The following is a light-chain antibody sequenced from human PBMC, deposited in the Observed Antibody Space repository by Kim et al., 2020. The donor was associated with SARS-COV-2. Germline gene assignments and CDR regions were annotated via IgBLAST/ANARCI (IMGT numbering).Light chain of an antibody. Sequence: QSVLTQPPSVSGAPGQRVTISCTGNNSNIGAGYDVHWYQQLPGTAPKLLIYDNINRPSGVPDRFSGSKSGTSASLAITGLQAEDEADYYCQSYDSSLSGPVVFGGGTKVTVL. CDR3: QSYDSSLSGPVV. CDR2: DNI. J-gene: IGLJ2*01. CDR1: NSNIGAGYD. V-gene: IGLV1-40*01.